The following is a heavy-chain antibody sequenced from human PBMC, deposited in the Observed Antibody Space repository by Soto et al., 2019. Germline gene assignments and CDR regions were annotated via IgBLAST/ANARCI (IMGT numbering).Heavy chain of an antibody. CDR2: IIPIFGTA. CDR1: GGTFSSYA. CDR3: ARGVVGATTVYYYYGMDV. D-gene: IGHD1-26*01. J-gene: IGHJ6*02. V-gene: IGHV1-69*13. Sequence: ASVKVSCKASGGTFSSYAISWVRQAPGQGLEWMGGIIPIFGTANYAQKFQGRVTITADESTSTACMELSSLRSEDTAVYYCARGVVGATTVYYYYGMDVWGQGTTVTVSS.